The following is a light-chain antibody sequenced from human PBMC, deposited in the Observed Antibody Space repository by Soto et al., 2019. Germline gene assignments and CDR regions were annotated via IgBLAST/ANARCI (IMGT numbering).Light chain of an antibody. CDR1: SSDVGAYNY. Sequence: QSVLTQPPSASGSPGQSVAISCTGTSSDVGAYNYVSWYQQHPGKAPRLMIFEVTNRPSGVSDRFSGSKSGNTASLTISGLQAEDETDYYCNSYTSSSTYVFGTGTRSPS. V-gene: IGLV2-14*01. J-gene: IGLJ1*01. CDR2: EVT. CDR3: NSYTSSSTYV.